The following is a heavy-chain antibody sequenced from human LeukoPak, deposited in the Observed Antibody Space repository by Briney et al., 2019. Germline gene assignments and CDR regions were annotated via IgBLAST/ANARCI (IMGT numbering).Heavy chain of an antibody. CDR2: ISAYNGNR. CDR1: GYTFTRYG. Sequence: ASVKVSCKASGYTFTRYGISWVRQAPGQGLEWMGWISAYNGNRNYVQKLQGRVTMTTDTSTNTAYMELRSLRSDDTAVYYCARVPLGYFDYWGQGTLVTVSS. V-gene: IGHV1-18*01. CDR3: ARVPLGYFDY. J-gene: IGHJ4*02.